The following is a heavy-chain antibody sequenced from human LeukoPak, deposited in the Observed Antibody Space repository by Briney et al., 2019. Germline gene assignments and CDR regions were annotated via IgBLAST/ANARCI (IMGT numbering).Heavy chain of an antibody. D-gene: IGHD1-26*01. J-gene: IGHJ3*02. CDR3: ARLEGATTGAFDI. CDR2: IYYSGST. CDR1: GGSVSSGSYY. Sequence: PSQTLSLTCDVSGGSVSSGSYYWSWIRQPPGKGLEWIGYIYYSGSTNYNPSLKSRVTISVDTSKNQFSLKLSSVTAADTAVYYCARLEGATTGAFDIWGQGTMVTVSS. V-gene: IGHV4-61*01.